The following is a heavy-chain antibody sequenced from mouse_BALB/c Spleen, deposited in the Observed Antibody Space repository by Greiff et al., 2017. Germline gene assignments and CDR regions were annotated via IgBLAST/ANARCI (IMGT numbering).Heavy chain of an antibody. D-gene: IGHD1-2*01. J-gene: IGHJ4*01. V-gene: IGHV5-17*02. Sequence: EVKVVESGGGLVQPGGSRKLSCAASGFTFSSFGMHWVRQAPEKGLEWVAYISSGSSTIYYADTVKGRFTISRDNPKNTLFLQMTSLRSEDTAMYYCARSHYYGYYAMDYWGQGTSVTVSS. CDR1: GFTFSSFG. CDR3: ARSHYYGYYAMDY. CDR2: ISSGSSTI.